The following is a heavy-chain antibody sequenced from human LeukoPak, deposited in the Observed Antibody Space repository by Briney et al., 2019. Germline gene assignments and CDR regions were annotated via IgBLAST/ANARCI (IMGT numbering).Heavy chain of an antibody. CDR2: IYYRGST. D-gene: IGHD3-3*01. J-gene: IGHJ4*02. CDR3: ARVRDTDDFWSVYYSRDYFDY. Sequence: SETLSLTCTVSGGSISSGDYYWSWIRQPPGKGLGWIGYIYYRGSTYYNPSLKSRVTISVDTSKNQFSLKLSSVTAADTAVYYCARVRDTDDFWSVYYSRDYFDYWGQGTLVTASS. V-gene: IGHV4-30-4*08. CDR1: GGSISSGDYY.